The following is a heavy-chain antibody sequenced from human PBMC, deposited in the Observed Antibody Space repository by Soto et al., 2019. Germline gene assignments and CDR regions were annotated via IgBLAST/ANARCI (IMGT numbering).Heavy chain of an antibody. V-gene: IGHV3-66*01. CDR3: ARVWFNHFFDY. D-gene: IGHD3-10*01. CDR1: GSTVRTNY. CDR2: IYSVGST. J-gene: IGHJ4*02. Sequence: PGGSLRLSCAASGSTVRTNYMSWVRQAPGKGLEWVSVIYSVGSTYFADSVTSSFTISRHNSKNTPHTQMNSPRAEDTAVYYCARVWFNHFFDYWGQGTLFTFSS.